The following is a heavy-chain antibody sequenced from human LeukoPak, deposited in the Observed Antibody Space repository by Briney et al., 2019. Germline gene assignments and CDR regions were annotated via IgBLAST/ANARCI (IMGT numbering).Heavy chain of an antibody. V-gene: IGHV3-48*03. D-gene: IGHD2-21*01. Sequence: GGSLRLSCAASGFTFSSYEMNWVRQAPGKGLEWVSYISSSGSTIYYADSVKGRFTISRDNAKNSLYLQMNSLSAEDTAVYYCARDLTYCCLFDYWGQGTLVTVSS. CDR3: ARDLTYCCLFDY. J-gene: IGHJ4*02. CDR2: ISSSGSTI. CDR1: GFTFSSYE.